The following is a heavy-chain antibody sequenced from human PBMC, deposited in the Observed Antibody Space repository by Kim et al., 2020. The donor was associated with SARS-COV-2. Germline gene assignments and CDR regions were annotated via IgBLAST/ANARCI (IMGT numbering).Heavy chain of an antibody. J-gene: IGHJ3*02. CDR2: IWYDGSNK. CDR3: ARGRLLAAHDAFDI. CDR1: GFTFSSYG. V-gene: IGHV3-33*01. D-gene: IGHD2-21*01. Sequence: GGSLRLSCAASGFTFSSYGMHWVRQAPGKGLEWVAVIWYDGSNKYYADSVKGRFTISRDNSKNTLYLQMNSLRAEDTAVYYCARGRLLAAHDAFDIWGQGTMVTVSS.